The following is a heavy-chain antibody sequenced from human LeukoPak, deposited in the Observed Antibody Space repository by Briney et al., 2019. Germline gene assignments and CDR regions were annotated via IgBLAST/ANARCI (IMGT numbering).Heavy chain of an antibody. CDR3: ARGRRW. J-gene: IGHJ4*02. CDR1: GGSFSGYY. Sequence: SETLSLTCAVYGGSFSGYYWTWIRQPPGKGLEWIGEINDSGSINYNPTLKSRVTISVDTSKNQFSLKLTSVTAADTAVYYCARGRRWWGQGTLVTVRS. CDR2: INDSGSI. V-gene: IGHV4-34*01. D-gene: IGHD5-24*01.